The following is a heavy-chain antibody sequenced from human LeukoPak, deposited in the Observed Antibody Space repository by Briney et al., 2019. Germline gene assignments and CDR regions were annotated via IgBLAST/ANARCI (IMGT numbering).Heavy chain of an antibody. D-gene: IGHD2-2*01. Sequence: SETLSLTCAVYGGSFRGYYWSWIRKPPGKGRDWIGEINHSGSTNYNPSLKSRVTISVDTSKNQFSLKLSSVTAADTAVYYCARARYCSSTSCYGTFDYWGQGTLVTVSS. V-gene: IGHV4-34*01. CDR2: INHSGST. CDR3: ARARYCSSTSCYGTFDY. CDR1: GGSFRGYY. J-gene: IGHJ4*02.